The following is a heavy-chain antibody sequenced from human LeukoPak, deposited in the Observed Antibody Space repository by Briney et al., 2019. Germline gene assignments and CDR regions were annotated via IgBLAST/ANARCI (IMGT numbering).Heavy chain of an antibody. CDR2: MDPNSGNT. Sequence: GASVKVSCKASGYTFTSYDINWVRQATGQGLEWMGWMDPNSGNTGYAQKLQGRVTMTTDTSTSTAYMELRSLRSDDTAVFYCARDDDSSGINLAHDYWGQGALVTVSS. CDR3: ARDDDSSGINLAHDY. V-gene: IGHV1-8*01. D-gene: IGHD3-22*01. CDR1: GYTFTSYD. J-gene: IGHJ4*02.